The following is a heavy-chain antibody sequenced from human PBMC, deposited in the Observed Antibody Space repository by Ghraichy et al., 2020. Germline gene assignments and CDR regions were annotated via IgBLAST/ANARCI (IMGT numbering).Heavy chain of an antibody. D-gene: IGHD5-12*01. CDR3: ANTSDKGTVDY. J-gene: IGHJ4*02. Sequence: GGSLRLSCIESGFTFSNYWMSWVRQAPGRGLEWVANIDQDGTEKYHVESVSGRFTISRDNAEKSLYLQMNSLRVEDTAIYYCANTSDKGTVDYWGQGTLVTVSS. CDR1: GFTFSNYW. CDR2: IDQDGTEK. V-gene: IGHV3-7*01.